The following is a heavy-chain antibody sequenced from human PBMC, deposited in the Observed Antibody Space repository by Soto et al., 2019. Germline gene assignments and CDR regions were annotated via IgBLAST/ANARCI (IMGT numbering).Heavy chain of an antibody. V-gene: IGHV3-53*04. D-gene: IGHD6-19*01. J-gene: IGHJ3*02. CDR1: GFTVSSNY. Sequence: GGSLRLSCAASGFTVSSNYMSWVRQAPGKGLEWVSVIYSGGSTYYADSVKGRFTISRHNSKNTLYLQMNSLRAEDTAVYYCASSSGWYFGAFDIWGQGTMVTVSS. CDR3: ASSSGWYFGAFDI. CDR2: IYSGGST.